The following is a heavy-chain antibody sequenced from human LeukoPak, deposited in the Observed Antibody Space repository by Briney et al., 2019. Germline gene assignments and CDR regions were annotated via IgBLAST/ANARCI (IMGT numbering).Heavy chain of an antibody. J-gene: IGHJ4*02. Sequence: GGSLRLSCAASGFSFSTFWMGWVRQAPGKGLDWVANINQDEGEIYYADSVRGRFTISRDNAKNSLFLQMNSLRVEDTALYYCARLAVVGATVGFDFWGQGTLVTVSS. D-gene: IGHD1-26*01. CDR3: ARLAVVGATVGFDF. CDR2: INQDEGEI. CDR1: GFSFSTFW. V-gene: IGHV3-7*01.